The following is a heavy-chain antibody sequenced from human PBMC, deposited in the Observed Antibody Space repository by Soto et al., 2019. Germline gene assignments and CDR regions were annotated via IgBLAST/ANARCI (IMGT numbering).Heavy chain of an antibody. D-gene: IGHD2-15*01. CDR1: GGSFSGYY. V-gene: IGHV4-34*01. CDR2: INHSGST. CDR3: ARGPNDYCSGGSCYFRRYYYYMDV. J-gene: IGHJ6*03. Sequence: SETLSLTCAVYGGSFSGYYWSWIRQPPGKGLEWIGEINHSGSTNYNPSLKSRVSISVDTSKNQFSLKLSCVTAVDTAVYYCARGPNDYCSGGSCYFRRYYYYMDVWGKGTTVTVSS.